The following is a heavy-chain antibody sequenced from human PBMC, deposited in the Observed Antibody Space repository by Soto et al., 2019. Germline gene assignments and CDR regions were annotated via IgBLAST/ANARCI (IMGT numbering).Heavy chain of an antibody. CDR1: GYTFTSYD. CDR2: MNPNSGNT. Sequence: GASVKVSCKASGYTFTSYDINWVRQAPGQGLEWMGWMNPNSGNTGYAQKFQGRVTMTRNTSISTAYMELSSLRSEDTAVYYCATYFSSGYYTYYYYYYGMDVWGQGTTVTVSS. V-gene: IGHV1-8*01. CDR3: ATYFSSGYYTYYYYYYGMDV. J-gene: IGHJ6*02. D-gene: IGHD3-3*01.